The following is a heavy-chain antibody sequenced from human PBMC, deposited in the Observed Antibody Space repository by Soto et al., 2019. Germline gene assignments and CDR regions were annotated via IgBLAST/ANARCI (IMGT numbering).Heavy chain of an antibody. CDR3: ARAREDCGGDCYRSPPYYYYYGMDV. D-gene: IGHD2-21*02. V-gene: IGHV4-31*03. CDR2: IYYSGST. J-gene: IGHJ6*02. CDR1: GGSISSGGYY. Sequence: SETLSLTCTVSGGSISSGGYYWSWIRQHPGKGLEWIGYIYYSGSTYYNPSLKSRVTISVDTSKNQFSLKLSSVTAADTAVYYCARAREDCGGDCYRSPPYYYYYGMDVWGQGTTVTVSS.